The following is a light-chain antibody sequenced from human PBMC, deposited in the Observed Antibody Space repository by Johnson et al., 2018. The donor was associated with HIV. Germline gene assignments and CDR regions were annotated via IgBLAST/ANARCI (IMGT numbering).Light chain of an antibody. J-gene: IGLJ1*01. V-gene: IGLV1-51*02. CDR2: ENN. Sequence: QSVLTQPPSVSAAPGQKVTISCSGSSSNIGNNYVSWYQQLQGTAPKLLFYENNKRPSGIPDRFSGSKSGTSATLGITGLQTGDEADYYCGTWDSSLSAPVFGTGTKVTVL. CDR1: SSNIGNNY. CDR3: GTWDSSLSAPV.